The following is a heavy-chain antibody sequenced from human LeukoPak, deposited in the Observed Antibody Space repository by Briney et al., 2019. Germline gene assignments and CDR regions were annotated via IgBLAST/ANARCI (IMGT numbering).Heavy chain of an antibody. D-gene: IGHD2-2*01. Sequence: PGGSLRLSCAASGFTFSTYAMSWVRQAPGKGLEWVSAISGSGGSIYYADSVRGRFTISRDNSKNTLYLQMDSLRAEDTAVYYCAPPDVVVPTAYVWGQGTLVTVSS. CDR1: GFTFSTYA. CDR3: APPDVVVPTAYV. CDR2: ISGSGGSI. V-gene: IGHV3-23*01. J-gene: IGHJ4*02.